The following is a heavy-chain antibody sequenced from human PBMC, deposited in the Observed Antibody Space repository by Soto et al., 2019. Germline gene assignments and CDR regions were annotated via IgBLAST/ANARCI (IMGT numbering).Heavy chain of an antibody. D-gene: IGHD5-18*01. CDR2: ISYDGSNK. Sequence: QVQLVESGGGVVQPGRSLRLSCAASGFTFSSYAMHWVRQAPGKGLEWVAVISYDGSNKYYADSVKGRFTISRDNSKNTLYLQMNSLRAEDTAVYYCASWLPNYHIDYWGQGTLVTVSS. J-gene: IGHJ4*02. V-gene: IGHV3-30-3*01. CDR3: ASWLPNYHIDY. CDR1: GFTFSSYA.